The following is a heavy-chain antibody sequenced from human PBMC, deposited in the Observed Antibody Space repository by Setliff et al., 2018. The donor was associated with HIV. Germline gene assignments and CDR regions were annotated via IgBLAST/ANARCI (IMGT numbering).Heavy chain of an antibody. D-gene: IGHD1-26*01. CDR3: AREGYSGSYFNYYYYLDV. Sequence: SVKVSCKASGGTFSSFAISWVRQAPGQGLEWMGGIIPIFGTANYAQKFQGRVTITTDESTTTAYMELRSLRSEDTAVYYCAREGYSGSYFNYYYYLDVWGKGTTVTVSS. J-gene: IGHJ6*03. V-gene: IGHV1-69*05. CDR1: GGTFSSFA. CDR2: IIPIFGTA.